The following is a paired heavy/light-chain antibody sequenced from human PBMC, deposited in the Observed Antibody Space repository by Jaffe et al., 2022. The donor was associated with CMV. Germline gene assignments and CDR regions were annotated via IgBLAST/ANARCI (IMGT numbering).Light chain of an antibody. Sequence: AIRITQSPSSLSASTGDRVTITCRASQGISSYLAWYQQKPGKAPKLLIYAASTLQSGVPSRFSGSGSGTDFTLTISCLQSEDFATYYCQQYYSYPQAFGPGTKVDIK. CDR2: AAS. CDR1: QGISSY. J-gene: IGKJ3*01. V-gene: IGKV1-8*01. CDR3: QQYYSYPQA.
Heavy chain of an antibody. D-gene: IGHD3-16*02. CDR1: GFSLSTSGVG. CDR3: AHGGITFGGVIVDNWFDP. V-gene: IGHV2-5*02. J-gene: IGHJ5*02. Sequence: QITLKESGPTLVKPTQTLTLTCTFSGFSLSTSGVGVGWIRQPPGKALEWLALIYWDDDKRYSPSLKSRLTITKDTSKNQVVLTMTNMDPVDTATYYCAHGGITFGGVIVDNWFDPWGQGTLVTVSS. CDR2: IYWDDDK.